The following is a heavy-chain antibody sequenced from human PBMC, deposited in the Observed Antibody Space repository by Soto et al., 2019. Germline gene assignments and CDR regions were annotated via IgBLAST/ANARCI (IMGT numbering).Heavy chain of an antibody. CDR3: ARVVPGAEAWFGP. V-gene: IGHV4-39*02. CDR1: GDSVSNSGYY. Sequence: PSATLSLTCTVSGDSVSNSGYYWGWIRQSPGKRLEWIGSVSFIGSKYYNPSLRSRVSMTTDTSTTTAYMELRSLRSDDTAVYYCARVVPGAEAWFGPWGQGTLVTVSS. CDR2: VSFIGSK. D-gene: IGHD2-2*01. J-gene: IGHJ5*02.